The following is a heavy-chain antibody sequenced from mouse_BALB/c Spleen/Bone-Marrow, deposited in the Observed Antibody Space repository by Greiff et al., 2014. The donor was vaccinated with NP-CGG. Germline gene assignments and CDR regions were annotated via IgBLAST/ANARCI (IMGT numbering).Heavy chain of an antibody. J-gene: IGHJ3*01. V-gene: IGHV1-9*01. Sequence: LVESGAELMKPGASVKISCKATGYTFSSYWVEWVKQRPGHGLEWIGEILPGSGSTNYNEKFKGKATFTADTSSNTAYMQLSSLTSEDPAVYYCARDWDPFAYWGQGTLVTVSA. CDR2: ILPGSGST. CDR1: GYTFSSYW. CDR3: ARDWDPFAY. D-gene: IGHD4-1*01.